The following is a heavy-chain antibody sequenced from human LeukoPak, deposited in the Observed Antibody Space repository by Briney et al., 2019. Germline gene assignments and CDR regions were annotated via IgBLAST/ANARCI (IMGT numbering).Heavy chain of an antibody. J-gene: IGHJ5*02. Sequence: SSVKVSCKASGGTFSSYAISWVRQAPGQGLEWMGGIIPIFGTANYAQKFQGRVTITTDESTSTAYMELSSLRSEDTAVYYCARGGIVVVPAVWGGGNWFDPWGQGTLVTVSS. V-gene: IGHV1-69*05. CDR1: GGTFSSYA. CDR3: ARGGIVVVPAVWGGGNWFDP. CDR2: IIPIFGTA. D-gene: IGHD2-2*01.